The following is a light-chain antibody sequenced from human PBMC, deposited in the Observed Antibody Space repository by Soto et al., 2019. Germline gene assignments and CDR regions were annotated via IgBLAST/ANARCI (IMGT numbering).Light chain of an antibody. Sequence: AIRITQSPASLSAPTGDRVTITCPASQGISSYLACYQQKPGKAPKLLIYAASTLQSVVPSRLSGSGSGTDFTLTISCLQSEDFETYYCQQYYSYPRTFGQGDKVDIK. CDR3: QQYYSYPRT. CDR2: AAS. CDR1: QGISSY. V-gene: IGKV1-8*01. J-gene: IGKJ1*01.